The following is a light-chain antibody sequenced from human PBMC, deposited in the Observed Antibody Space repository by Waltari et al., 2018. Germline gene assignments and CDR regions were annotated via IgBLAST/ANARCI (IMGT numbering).Light chain of an antibody. Sequence: QMPGSVPRFFFYYYSDSDKKLGPGVPNRVSGSKEASTNTAFLVISGLQSEDEGDYYCQILDNNHVFGPGTRLTVL. V-gene: IGLV5-37*01. CDR2: YYSDSDK. J-gene: IGLJ1*01. CDR3: QILDNNHV.